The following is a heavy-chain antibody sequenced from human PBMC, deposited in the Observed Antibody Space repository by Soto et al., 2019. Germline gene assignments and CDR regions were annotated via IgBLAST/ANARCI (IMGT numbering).Heavy chain of an antibody. Sequence: PGGSLRLSCAASGFTFSSYEMNWVRQAPGKGLEWVSYISSSGSTIYYADSVKGRFTISRDNAKNSLYLQMNSLRAEDTAVYYCARGFWSGYPARYYGMDVWGQGTTVTVSS. V-gene: IGHV3-48*03. CDR3: ARGFWSGYPARYYGMDV. J-gene: IGHJ6*02. D-gene: IGHD3-3*01. CDR2: ISSSGSTI. CDR1: GFTFSSYE.